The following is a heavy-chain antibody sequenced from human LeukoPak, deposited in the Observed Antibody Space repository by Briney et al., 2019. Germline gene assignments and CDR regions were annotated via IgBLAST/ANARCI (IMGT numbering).Heavy chain of an antibody. CDR1: GFTFSSYS. Sequence: GGSLRLSCAASGFTFSSYSMNWVRQAPGKGLEWVSSISTSSIYIYYADSLKGRFTISRDNAKNSLYLQMNSLRAEDTAVYYCARQAPQYSYYMDVWGKGTTVTISS. V-gene: IGHV3-21*01. CDR2: ISTSSIYI. CDR3: ARQAPQYSYYMDV. J-gene: IGHJ6*03.